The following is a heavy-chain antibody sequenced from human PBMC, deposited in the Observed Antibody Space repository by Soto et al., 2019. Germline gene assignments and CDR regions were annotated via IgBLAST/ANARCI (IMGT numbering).Heavy chain of an antibody. CDR1: GFTFSKHG. D-gene: IGHD4-17*01. CDR3: ARDDAYVDNGLDY. CDR2: IVADGRSQ. J-gene: IGHJ4*02. V-gene: IGHV3-33*01. Sequence: QAQLVESGGGVVQPGTSLRLSCAASGFTFSKHGLHWVRQAPGKGLEWMAVIVADGRSQHYADSVEGRFTISRDISKDTVFLQMNSLRAEDTAVYYCARDDAYVDNGLDYWGQGTRVTVSS.